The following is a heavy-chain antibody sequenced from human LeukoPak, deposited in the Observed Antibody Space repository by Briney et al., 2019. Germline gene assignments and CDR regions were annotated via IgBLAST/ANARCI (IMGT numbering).Heavy chain of an antibody. Sequence: GGSLRLSCAASGFTFSSYGMHWVRQAPGKGLEWVAFIRYDGSNKYYADSVKGRFTISRDNSKNTLYLQMNSLRAEDTAVYYCARASPYYYGSGRDSAYYMDVWGKGTTVTVSS. CDR1: GFTFSSYG. D-gene: IGHD3-10*01. CDR2: IRYDGSNK. CDR3: ARASPYYYGSGRDSAYYMDV. J-gene: IGHJ6*03. V-gene: IGHV3-30*02.